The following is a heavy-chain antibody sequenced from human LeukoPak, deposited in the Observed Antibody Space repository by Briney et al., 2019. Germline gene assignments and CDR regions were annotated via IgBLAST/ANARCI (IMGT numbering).Heavy chain of an antibody. J-gene: IGHJ5*02. CDR3: AADPPLLYYYDSSGST. CDR1: GFTFTSSA. CDR2: IVVGSGNT. V-gene: IGHV1-58*01. Sequence: VASVKVSCKASGFTFTSSAVQWVRQARGQRLEWIGWIVVGSGNTNYAQKFQERVTITRDMSTSTAYMELSSLRSEYTAVYYCAADPPLLYYYDSSGSTWGQGTLVTVFS. D-gene: IGHD3-22*01.